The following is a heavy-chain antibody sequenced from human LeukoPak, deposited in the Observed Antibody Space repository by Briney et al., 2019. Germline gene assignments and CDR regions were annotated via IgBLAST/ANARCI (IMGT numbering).Heavy chain of an antibody. CDR2: ISGGGDST. V-gene: IGHV3-23*01. D-gene: IGHD7-27*01. J-gene: IGHJ3*02. CDR1: GLTFSSYA. CDR3: AKLRRNWDLPNDAFGI. Sequence: GGSLRLSCVASGLTFSSYAVSWACQTPGKGLEWVSAISGGGDSTYYADSVKGRFTISRDNHKNTLYLQMNSLRAEDTAVYYCAKLRRNWDLPNDAFGIWGQGTMVTVSS.